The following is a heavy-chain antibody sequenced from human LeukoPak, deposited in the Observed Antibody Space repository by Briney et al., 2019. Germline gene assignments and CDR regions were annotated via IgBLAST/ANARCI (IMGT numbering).Heavy chain of an antibody. CDR1: GGSISSYY. CDR3: ARGREQWLSSSFDP. Sequence: PSETLSLTCTVSGGSISSYYWSWIRQPPGKGLEWIGYIYYSGSTNYNPSLKSRVSISVDTSKDQFSLKLSSVTAADTAVYYCARGREQWLSSSFDPWGQGTLVTVSS. J-gene: IGHJ5*02. V-gene: IGHV4-59*01. CDR2: IYYSGST. D-gene: IGHD6-19*01.